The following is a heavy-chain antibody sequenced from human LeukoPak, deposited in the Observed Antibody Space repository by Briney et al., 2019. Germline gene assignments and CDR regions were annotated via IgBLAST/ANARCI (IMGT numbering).Heavy chain of an antibody. V-gene: IGHV3-15*01. J-gene: IGHJ5*02. D-gene: IGHD1-26*01. CDR1: GFIFSNAW. CDR2: IKSKTEGGTT. CDR3: TMHGAFTGSYSGAS. Sequence: GGSLRLSCTASGFIFSNAWMSWVRQAPGKGLEWVGRIKSKTEGGTTDYAAPVTGRFTISRDDSKNTLYLQMNSLKTEDTAIYYCTMHGAFTGSYSGASWGQGTLVTVSS.